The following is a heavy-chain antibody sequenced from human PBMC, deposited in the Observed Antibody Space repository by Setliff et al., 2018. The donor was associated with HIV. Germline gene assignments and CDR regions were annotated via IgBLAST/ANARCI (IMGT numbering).Heavy chain of an antibody. J-gene: IGHJ3*01. CDR2: IYPGDSDT. CDR1: GYNFANYR. V-gene: IGHV5-51*01. CDR3: ARQPSGFLNPKDSFDF. Sequence: GESLKISCKASGYNFANYRIGWVRQRPGKGLEWMGIIYPGDSDTKYSPSFQGQVSISADKSTSTAFLQWISLKASDTATYYCARQPSGFLNPKDSFDFWGQGTRVTV.